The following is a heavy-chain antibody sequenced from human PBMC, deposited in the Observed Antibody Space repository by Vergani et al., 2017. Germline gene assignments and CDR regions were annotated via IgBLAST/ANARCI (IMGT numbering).Heavy chain of an antibody. D-gene: IGHD1-26*01. V-gene: IGHV3-30*01. CDR3: ARDPPSGGSYYSHLDY. Sequence: QVQLVESGGGVVQPGRSLRLSCAASGFTFSSYAMHWVRQAPGKGLEWVAVISYDGSNKYYADSVKGRFTISRDNSKNTLYLQMNSLRAEDTAVYYCARDPPSGGSYYSHLDYWGQGTLVTVSS. CDR1: GFTFSSYA. J-gene: IGHJ4*02. CDR2: ISYDGSNK.